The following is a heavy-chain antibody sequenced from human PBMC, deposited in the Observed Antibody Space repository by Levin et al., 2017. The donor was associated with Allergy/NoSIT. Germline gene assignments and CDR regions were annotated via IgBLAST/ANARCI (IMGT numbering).Heavy chain of an antibody. Sequence: ASVKVSCKTSGGTFSKLTMGWVRQAPGQGLEWVGGIIPMFGTANYGQKFQGRVTVTADESTSTVYMELSSLRSDDTAVYYCATGPYRGYGDSFDNWGLGTPVTVSS. CDR2: IIPMFGTA. D-gene: IGHD2-21*01. J-gene: IGHJ4*02. CDR3: ATGPYRGYGDSFDN. V-gene: IGHV1-69*13. CDR1: GGTFSKLT.